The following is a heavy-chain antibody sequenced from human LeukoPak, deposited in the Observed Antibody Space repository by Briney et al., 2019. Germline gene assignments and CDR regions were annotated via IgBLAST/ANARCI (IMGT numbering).Heavy chain of an antibody. J-gene: IGHJ3*02. CDR2: ISGSGGST. CDR1: GFTFSSSA. D-gene: IGHD3-22*01. Sequence: QPGGSLRLSCAASGFTFSSSAMSWVRQAPGKGLEWVSAISGSGGSTYYADSVKGRFTISRDNSKNTLYLQMNSLRAEDTAVYYCAKDLHDSSGYYYSDAFDIWGQGTMVTVSS. CDR3: AKDLHDSSGYYYSDAFDI. V-gene: IGHV3-23*01.